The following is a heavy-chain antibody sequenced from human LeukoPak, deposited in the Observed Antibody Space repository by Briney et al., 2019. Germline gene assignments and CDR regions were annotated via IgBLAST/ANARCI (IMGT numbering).Heavy chain of an antibody. CDR3: ARIRDGYNDAYDI. CDR2: INPGGGNT. Sequence: ASVKLSCKAFGYTFTGYWMHWVRQAPGQGPEWMGLINPGGGNTNYAQNFQGRVTMTRDTSTSTVYMELSSLRSEDTAIYYCARIRDGYNDAYDIWGQGTVVTVPS. J-gene: IGHJ3*02. V-gene: IGHV1-46*01. D-gene: IGHD5-24*01. CDR1: GYTFTGYW.